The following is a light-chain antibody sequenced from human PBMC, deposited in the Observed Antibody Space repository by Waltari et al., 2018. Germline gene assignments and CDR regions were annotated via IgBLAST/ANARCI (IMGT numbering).Light chain of an antibody. Sequence: HSALTQPASVSGSPGQSIPISCTGTSSDIGNYNYFSWYQQHPGKAPKLMIFDVSNRPSGFSDRFSGSKSGNTASLTISGLQAEDEADYYCSSYISSDTLELFGGGTSLTVL. CDR3: SSYISSDTLEL. J-gene: IGLJ2*01. CDR2: DVS. CDR1: SSDIGNYNY. V-gene: IGLV2-14*03.